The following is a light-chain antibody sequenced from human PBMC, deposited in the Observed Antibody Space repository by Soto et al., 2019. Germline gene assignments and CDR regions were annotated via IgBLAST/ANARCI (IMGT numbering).Light chain of an antibody. V-gene: IGKV3-20*01. CDR3: QQYGSSPET. CDR1: QSVSSSY. CDR2: GAS. Sequence: EIVLTQSPGTLSLSPGEGAALSCRASQSVSSSYLAWYQQKPGQAPRLLIYGASTRATGIPDRFSGSGSGTDFTLTISRLEPEDFAVYYCQQYGSSPETFGQGTKVVIK. J-gene: IGKJ1*01.